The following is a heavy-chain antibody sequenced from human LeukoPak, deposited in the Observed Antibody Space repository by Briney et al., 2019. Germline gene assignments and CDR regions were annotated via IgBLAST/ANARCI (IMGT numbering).Heavy chain of an antibody. CDR3: AKGGWLDM. CDR1: GFTLRTYD. CDR2: VGAGGIGT. J-gene: IGHJ3*02. V-gene: IGHV3-23*01. D-gene: IGHD6-19*01. Sequence: PGGSLRLSCAASGFTLRTYDMSWVRQAQGKGLEWVSVVGAGGIGTYYADSVKGRFTISRDDSKNTLYLQMSSLRAEDTALYYCAKGGWLDMWGQGTMVTVSS.